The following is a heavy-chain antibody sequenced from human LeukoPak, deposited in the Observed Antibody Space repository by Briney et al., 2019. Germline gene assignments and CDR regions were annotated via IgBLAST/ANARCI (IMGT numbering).Heavy chain of an antibody. V-gene: IGHV3-7*01. Sequence: GGSLRLSCAVSGFTFSIYWMSWVRQAPGKGLEWVANIKQDGSEKYYVDSVKGRFTISRDNAQNSMYLQMNSLRAEDTAVYYCARGPSGYHNTGGQGTLVTVSS. D-gene: IGHD5-12*01. CDR1: GFTFSIYW. CDR2: IKQDGSEK. J-gene: IGHJ4*01. CDR3: ARGPSGYHNT.